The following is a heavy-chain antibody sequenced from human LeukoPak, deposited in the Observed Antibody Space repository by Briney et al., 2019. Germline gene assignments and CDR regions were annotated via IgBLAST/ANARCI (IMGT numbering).Heavy chain of an antibody. CDR2: ISSSGSTI. CDR3: ARERQDTILHSGAFDI. D-gene: IGHD2-21*01. CDR1: GFTFSSYE. V-gene: IGHV3-48*03. J-gene: IGHJ3*02. Sequence: GGSLRLSCAASGFTFSSYEMNWVRQAPGKGLEWVSYISSSGSTILYADSVKGRFTISRDNAENSLYLQMNSLRAEDTAVYYCARERQDTILHSGAFDIWGQGTMVTVSS.